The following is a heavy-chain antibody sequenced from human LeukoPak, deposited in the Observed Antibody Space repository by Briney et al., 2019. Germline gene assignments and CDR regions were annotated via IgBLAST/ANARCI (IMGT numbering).Heavy chain of an antibody. CDR1: GFTFDDYA. Sequence: GGSLRLSCAASGFTFDDYAMHWVRQAPGKGLEWVSGISWNSGSIGYADSVKGRFTISRDNAKNSLYLQMNSLRAEDTALYYCAKDTTYYYDSSGYRFDYWGQGTLVIVSS. V-gene: IGHV3-9*01. CDR3: AKDTTYYYDSSGYRFDY. D-gene: IGHD3-22*01. CDR2: ISWNSGSI. J-gene: IGHJ4*02.